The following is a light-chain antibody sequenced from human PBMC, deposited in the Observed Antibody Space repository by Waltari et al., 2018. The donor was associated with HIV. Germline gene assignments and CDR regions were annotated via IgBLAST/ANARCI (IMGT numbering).Light chain of an antibody. J-gene: IGLJ2*01. CDR1: SLKSSY. CDR2: VEN. V-gene: IGLV3-19*01. Sequence: SSELTQDPVVSVALGQTVRITCQGDSLKSSYATWYQQKPGQAPKLVRSVENSRPSGIPDRFSGSSSGNTASLTIAGAQAGDEGDYYCSSRDTTTNQVIFGGGTRVTVL. CDR3: SSRDTTTNQVI.